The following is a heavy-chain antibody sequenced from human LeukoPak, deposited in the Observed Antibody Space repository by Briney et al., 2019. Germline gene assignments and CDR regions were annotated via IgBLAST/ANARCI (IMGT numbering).Heavy chain of an antibody. Sequence: KPSETLSLTCAVYGGSLSGYYWSWIRQPPGKALEWIGEINHSGSTNYNPSLNSRVTISVDTSKNQFSLNLSSVAAADTAVYYCARQYYYDSSGYFTWFDPWGQGTLVTVSS. CDR3: ARQYYYDSSGYFTWFDP. D-gene: IGHD3-22*01. CDR2: INHSGST. CDR1: GGSLSGYY. J-gene: IGHJ5*02. V-gene: IGHV4-34*01.